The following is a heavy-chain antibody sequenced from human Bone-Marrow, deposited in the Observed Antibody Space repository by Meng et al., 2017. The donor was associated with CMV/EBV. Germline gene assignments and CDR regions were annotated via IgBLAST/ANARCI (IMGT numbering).Heavy chain of an antibody. CDR2: IYYSGST. J-gene: IGHJ4*02. Sequence: GYISSCDYYWSWLRQPPGKGLEWIGYIYYSGSTYYNPSLKSRVTISVDTSKNQFSLKLSSVTAADTAVYYCARVPRNYYDSSVYFDYWGQGTLVTVSS. D-gene: IGHD3-22*01. V-gene: IGHV4-30-4*01. CDR1: GYISSCDYY. CDR3: ARVPRNYYDSSVYFDY.